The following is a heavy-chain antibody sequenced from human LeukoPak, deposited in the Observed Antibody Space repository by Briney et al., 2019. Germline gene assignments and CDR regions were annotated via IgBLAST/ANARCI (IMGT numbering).Heavy chain of an antibody. Sequence: GGSLRLSCAVSGFTFSSSWMHWVRQAPGKGLVWVSHIKTDGSTTAYADSVKGRFTNSRDNAKNTLYLQMNSLRAEDTGVYYCARGNQQLPRSTPDYWGQGTLVTVSS. CDR2: IKTDGSTT. D-gene: IGHD2-2*01. V-gene: IGHV3-74*01. J-gene: IGHJ4*02. CDR1: GFTFSSSW. CDR3: ARGNQQLPRSTPDY.